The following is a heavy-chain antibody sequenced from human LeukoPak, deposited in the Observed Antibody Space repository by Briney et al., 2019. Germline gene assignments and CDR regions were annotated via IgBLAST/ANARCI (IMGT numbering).Heavy chain of an antibody. J-gene: IGHJ4*02. CDR2: IWYDGSNK. Sequence: GGSLRLSCAASGFTLSSYGMHWVRQAPGKGLEWVAVIWYDGSNKYYADSVKGRFTISRDNSKNTLYLQMNSLRAEDTAVYYCAKGSHSSGYYVFDYWGQGTLVTVSS. CDR1: GFTLSSYG. V-gene: IGHV3-33*06. D-gene: IGHD3-22*01. CDR3: AKGSHSSGYYVFDY.